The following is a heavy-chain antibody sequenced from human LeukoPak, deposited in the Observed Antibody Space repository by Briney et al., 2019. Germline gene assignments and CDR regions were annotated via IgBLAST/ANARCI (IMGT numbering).Heavy chain of an antibody. D-gene: IGHD3-10*01. CDR3: ARWTMVRGDDQYYMDV. Sequence: SGPTLVNPTQTLTLTCTFSGFSLSTSGVGVGWIRQPPGKALEWLTLIYWNDVKRYSPSLKSRLTITKDTSKNQVVLTMTNMDPVDTVTYYCARWTMVRGDDQYYMDVWGKGTTVTISS. J-gene: IGHJ6*03. CDR2: IYWNDVK. CDR1: GFSLSTSGVG. V-gene: IGHV2-5*01.